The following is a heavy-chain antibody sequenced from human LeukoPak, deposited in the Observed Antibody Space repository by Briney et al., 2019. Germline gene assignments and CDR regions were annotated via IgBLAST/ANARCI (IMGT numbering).Heavy chain of an antibody. V-gene: IGHV4-38-2*02. Sequence: SETLSLTCTVSGGSISSYYWSWIRQPPGKGLEWIGSIYHSGSTYYNPSLKSRVTISVDTSKNQFSLKLSSVTAADTAVYYCARDAGVAAALYYFDYWGQGTLVTVSS. CDR1: GGSISSYY. J-gene: IGHJ4*02. D-gene: IGHD6-13*01. CDR2: IYHSGST. CDR3: ARDAGVAAALYYFDY.